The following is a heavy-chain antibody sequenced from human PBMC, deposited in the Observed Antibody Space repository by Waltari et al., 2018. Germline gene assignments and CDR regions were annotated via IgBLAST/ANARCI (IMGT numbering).Heavy chain of an antibody. Sequence: QVQLVQSGAEVKKPGSSVKVSCKASGGTFSSYAISWVRQAPGQGCEWMGRANPILGTATSAQKCQGRVTMTADKSTSTAYMELSSLRSEDTAVYYCARETSIPRGAAARYWGQGTLVTVSS. CDR1: GGTFSSYA. V-gene: IGHV1-69*04. CDR2: ANPILGTA. J-gene: IGHJ4*02. CDR3: ARETSIPRGAAARY. D-gene: IGHD6-13*01.